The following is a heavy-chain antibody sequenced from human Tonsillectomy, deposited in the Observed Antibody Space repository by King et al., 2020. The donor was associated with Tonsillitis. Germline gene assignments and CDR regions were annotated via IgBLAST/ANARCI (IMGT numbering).Heavy chain of an antibody. J-gene: IGHJ4*02. CDR2: IYYSGST. Sequence: QLQVSGPGLVKPSETLSLTCTVSGGSISSSSYYWGWIRQPPGKGLEWIGSIYYSGSTYYNPSLKSRVTISVDTSKNQFSLKLSSVTAADTAVYYCAGSAGNFATNYWGQGTLVTVSS. CDR1: GGSISSSSYY. CDR3: AGSAGNFATNY. D-gene: IGHD6-13*01. V-gene: IGHV4-39*07.